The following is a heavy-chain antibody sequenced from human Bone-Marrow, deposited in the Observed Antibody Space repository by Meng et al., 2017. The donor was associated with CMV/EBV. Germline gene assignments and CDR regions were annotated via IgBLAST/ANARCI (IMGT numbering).Heavy chain of an antibody. D-gene: IGHD2-15*01. V-gene: IGHV3-48*04. CDR2: ISSSSSTI. CDR1: GFTFSSYS. J-gene: IGHJ6*02. Sequence: GGSLRLSCAASGFTFSSYSMNWVRQAPGKGLEWVSYISSSSSTIYYADSVKGRFTISRDNAKNSLYLQMNSLRAEDTAVYYCARDRFGYCSGGSCYSGGMDVWGQGTTVTVSS. CDR3: ARDRFGYCSGGSCYSGGMDV.